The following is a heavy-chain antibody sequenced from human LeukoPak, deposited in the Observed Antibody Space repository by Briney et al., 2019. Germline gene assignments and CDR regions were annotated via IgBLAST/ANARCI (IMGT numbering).Heavy chain of an antibody. D-gene: IGHD6-13*01. V-gene: IGHV4-59*01. CDR1: GGSISSYY. CDR2: IYYSGSIGST. Sequence: SETLSLTCTVSGGSISSYYWGWIRQPPGKGLEWIGNIYYSGSIGSTNYNPSLKSRVTISVDTSKNQLSLKISSVTAADTAVYYCARAASQSSWYVGGGHNSFDPWGQRTLVTVSS. J-gene: IGHJ5*02. CDR3: ARAASQSSWYVGGGHNSFDP.